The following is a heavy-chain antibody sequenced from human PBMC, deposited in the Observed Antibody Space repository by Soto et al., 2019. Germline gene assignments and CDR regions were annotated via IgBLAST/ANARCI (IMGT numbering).Heavy chain of an antibody. V-gene: IGHV3-30*18. CDR1: GFTFSSYG. Sequence: QVQLVESGGGVVQPGRSLRLSCAASGFTFSSYGMHWVRQAPGKGLEWVAVISYDGSNKYYADSVKGRFTISRDNSKNTLYLQMNSLRAEDTAVYYCAKDLSSWDTSSYYGMDVWGQGTTVTVSS. J-gene: IGHJ6*02. CDR3: AKDLSSWDTSSYYGMDV. CDR2: ISYDGSNK. D-gene: IGHD6-13*01.